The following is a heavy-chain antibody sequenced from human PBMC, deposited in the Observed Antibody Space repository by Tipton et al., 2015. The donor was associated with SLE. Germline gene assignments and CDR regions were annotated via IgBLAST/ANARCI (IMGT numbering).Heavy chain of an antibody. CDR3: ARRYRNPAPDSLDL. CDR1: GGSISSYY. V-gene: IGHV4-59*01. J-gene: IGHJ3*01. Sequence: TLSLTCTVTGGSISSYYWSWIRQPPGKGLEWIGYIYYSGSTNYNPSLKSRVTISVDTSKNQFSLTLGSVTAADTAVYYCARRYRNPAPDSLDLWGLGTVVTVSS. D-gene: IGHD1-14*01. CDR2: IYYSGST.